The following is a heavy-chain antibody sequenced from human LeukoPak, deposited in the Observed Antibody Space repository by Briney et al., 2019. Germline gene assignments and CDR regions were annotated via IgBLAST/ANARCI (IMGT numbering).Heavy chain of an antibody. V-gene: IGHV3-30*02. CDR2: IRYDGSNK. J-gene: IGHJ4*02. CDR1: RFTFTSYA. D-gene: IGHD5-24*01. Sequence: GGSLRLSCAASRFTFTSYAMHWVRQAPGKGLDWVAFIRYDGSNKDYSDSVQGRFIISRDNSKNTLYLLMNSLRAEDTAVYYCAKDGGDGFNYSPYYFDYWGQGTLVTVSS. CDR3: AKDGGDGFNYSPYYFDY.